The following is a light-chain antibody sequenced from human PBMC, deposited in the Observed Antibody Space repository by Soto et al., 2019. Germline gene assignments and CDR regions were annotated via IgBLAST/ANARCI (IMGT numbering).Light chain of an antibody. CDR2: DAS. Sequence: EIVLTQSPATLSLSPGERATLSCRASQSVSRYLAWYQQKPGQAPRLLIYDASNRATGIPARFSGSGSVTDFTLNISSLEPEDFAVYYCQQRIDWPSTFGGGTKVQIK. V-gene: IGKV3-11*01. J-gene: IGKJ4*01. CDR1: QSVSRY. CDR3: QQRIDWPST.